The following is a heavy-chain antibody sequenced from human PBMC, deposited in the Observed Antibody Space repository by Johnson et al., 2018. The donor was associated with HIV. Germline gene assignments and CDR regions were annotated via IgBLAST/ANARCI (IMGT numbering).Heavy chain of an antibody. CDR1: GFTFSSNY. J-gene: IGHJ3*02. V-gene: IGHV3-30*03. Sequence: QVQLVESGGGVVQPGRSLRLSCAASGFTFSSNYMSWVRQAPGKGLEWVAFISYDGNSKYFADSVKGRFTISRDNSKNTLYLQMNSLRPEDTAVYYCARLPSGYSRDAFDIWGQGTMVTVSS. CDR3: ARLPSGYSRDAFDI. D-gene: IGHD5-18*01. CDR2: ISYDGNSK.